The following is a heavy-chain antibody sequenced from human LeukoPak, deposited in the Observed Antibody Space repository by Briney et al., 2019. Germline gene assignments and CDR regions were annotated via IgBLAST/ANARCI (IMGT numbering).Heavy chain of an antibody. V-gene: IGHV4-59*02. CDR1: GGSVSSYY. J-gene: IGHJ6*02. D-gene: IGHD3-10*01. Sequence: SETLSLTCTVSGGSVSSYYWSWIRQSPGRGLEWIGYIYHSGSTNYNPSLTSRVTMSVYTSKNQFSLKLTSLTAADSALYYCAREVVLHGYMVRGVKSGLDVWGQGTTVTVSS. CDR3: AREVVLHGYMVRGVKSGLDV. CDR2: IYHSGST.